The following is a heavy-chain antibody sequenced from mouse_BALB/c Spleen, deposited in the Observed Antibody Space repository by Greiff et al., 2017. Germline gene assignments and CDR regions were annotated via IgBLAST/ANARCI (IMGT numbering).Heavy chain of an antibody. V-gene: IGHV5-4*02. CDR1: GFTFSDYY. CDR3: ARGDYRYDRSYWYIDV. D-gene: IGHD2-14*01. Sequence: EVQVVESGGGLVKPGGSLKLSCAASGFTFSDYYMYWVRQTPEKRLEWVATISDGGSYTYYPDSVKGRFTISRDNAKNNLYLQMSSLKSEDTAMYYYARGDYRYDRSYWYIDVWGAGTTVTVSS. CDR2: ISDGGSYT. J-gene: IGHJ1*01.